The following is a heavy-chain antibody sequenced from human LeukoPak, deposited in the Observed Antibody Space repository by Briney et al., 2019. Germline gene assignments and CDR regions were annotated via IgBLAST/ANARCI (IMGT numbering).Heavy chain of an antibody. CDR1: RFTFSSYS. V-gene: IGHV3-21*01. CDR3: ARALSGHSSGWSYMDV. D-gene: IGHD6-19*01. Sequence: GGSLRLSCAASRFTFSSYSMNWVRQAPGKGLEWVSSISSSSSYIYYADSVKGRFTISRDNAKNSLYLQMNSLRAEDTAVYYCARALSGHSSGWSYMDVWGKGTTVTVSS. CDR2: ISSSSSYI. J-gene: IGHJ6*03.